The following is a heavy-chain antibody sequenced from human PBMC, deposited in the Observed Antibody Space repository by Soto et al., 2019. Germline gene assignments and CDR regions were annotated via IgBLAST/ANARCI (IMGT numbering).Heavy chain of an antibody. CDR3: AKLREDVLLWFGEHDYFDY. CDR1: GFTFSSYA. V-gene: IGHV3-23*01. CDR2: ISGSGGST. D-gene: IGHD3-10*01. Sequence: PGGSLRLSCAASGFTFSSYAMSWVRQAPGKGLEWVSAISGSGGSTYYADSVKGRFTISRDNSKNTLYLQMNSLRAEDTAVYYCAKLREDVLLWFGEHDYFDYWGQGTLVTVSS. J-gene: IGHJ4*02.